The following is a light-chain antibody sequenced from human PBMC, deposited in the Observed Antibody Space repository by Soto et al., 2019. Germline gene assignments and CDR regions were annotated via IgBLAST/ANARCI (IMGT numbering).Light chain of an antibody. Sequence: QSVLTQPPSTSGTPGQRVTISCSGGSSNIGANYVYWYQQLPGTAPKLLIYRNDQRPSGVPDRFSGSKSGTSASLAISGLRSEDEAYYYCAVWDDSLRGVLFGGGTQLTVL. V-gene: IGLV1-47*01. J-gene: IGLJ7*01. CDR2: RND. CDR1: SSNIGANY. CDR3: AVWDDSLRGVL.